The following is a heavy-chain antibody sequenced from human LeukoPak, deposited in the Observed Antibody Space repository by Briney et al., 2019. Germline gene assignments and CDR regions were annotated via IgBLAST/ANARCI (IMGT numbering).Heavy chain of an antibody. V-gene: IGHV4-59*08. J-gene: IGHJ3*01. CDR2: IYYSGST. CDR3: ARQFLVGSTFHAFDL. D-gene: IGHD1-26*01. Sequence: SETLSLTCTVSGGSISSYYWSWIRQPPGKGLEWIGYIYYSGSTNYNPSLKSRVTISVDTSKNQFSLKLSSVTAADMAVYFCARQFLVGSTFHAFDLWGQGTRVTVSS. CDR1: GGSISSYY.